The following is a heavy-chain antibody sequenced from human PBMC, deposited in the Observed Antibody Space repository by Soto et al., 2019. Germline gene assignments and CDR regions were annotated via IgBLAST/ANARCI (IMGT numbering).Heavy chain of an antibody. V-gene: IGHV4-39*01. CDR2: IYYSGST. J-gene: IGHJ4*02. CDR1: GGSISSSSYY. D-gene: IGHD4-17*01. CDR3: ARHRAAMTTVTTGPNFDY. Sequence: SETLSLTCTVSGGSISSSSYYWGWIRQPPGKGLEWIGSIYYSGSTYYNPSLKSRVTISVDTSKNQFSLKLSSVTAADTAVYYCARHRAAMTTVTTGPNFDYWGQGTLVTVSS.